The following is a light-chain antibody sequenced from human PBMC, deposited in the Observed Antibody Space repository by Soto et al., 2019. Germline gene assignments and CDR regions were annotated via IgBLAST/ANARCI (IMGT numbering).Light chain of an antibody. Sequence: QSVLTQPPSASGTPGQRVTISCSGSGSSIGTNTVNWYRQLPGTTPKLLIYGDNQRPSGDPDRFSGSKSGTSASLAISWLQSEDEAEYYCAAWDGSLNNVLFGGGTKVTVL. CDR1: GSSIGTNT. CDR3: AAWDGSLNNVL. CDR2: GDN. V-gene: IGLV1-44*01. J-gene: IGLJ2*01.